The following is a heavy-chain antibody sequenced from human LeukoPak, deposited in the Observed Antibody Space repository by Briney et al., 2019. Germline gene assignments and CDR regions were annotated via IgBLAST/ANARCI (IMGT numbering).Heavy chain of an antibody. J-gene: IGHJ4*02. D-gene: IGHD6-19*01. Sequence: GGSLRLSCAASGFTFSNYWMHWVRQAPGKGLVWVARINRDGTTTNYGDSVKGRFTISRDNAQKTLYLQMNSLRAEDTAVYYCARGSWLVLVPDYWGQGTLVTVSS. CDR2: INRDGTTT. CDR1: GFTFSNYW. V-gene: IGHV3-74*01. CDR3: ARGSWLVLVPDY.